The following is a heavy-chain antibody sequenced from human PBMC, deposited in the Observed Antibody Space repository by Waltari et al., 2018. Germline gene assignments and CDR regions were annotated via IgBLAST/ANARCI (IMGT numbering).Heavy chain of an antibody. CDR3: ARREIGGPLDP. CDR2: NNPIFGTP. CDR1: GGTFGRFA. V-gene: IGHV1-69*12. J-gene: IGHJ5*02. D-gene: IGHD1-1*01. Sequence: QVQLVQSGAEVKKPGSSVKVSCRASGGTFGRFALSWVRQAPGQGLEWMGGNNPIFGTPNYAKRFQDRHNITADERTSTVFMELTSLTSDDTAIYFCARREIGGPLDPWGQGTLVTVSS.